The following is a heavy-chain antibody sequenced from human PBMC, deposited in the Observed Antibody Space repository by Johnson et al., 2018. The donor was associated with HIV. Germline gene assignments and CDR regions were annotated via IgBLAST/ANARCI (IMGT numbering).Heavy chain of an antibody. CDR2: ISWNSGSI. CDR1: GFTFDDYA. D-gene: IGHD3-22*01. J-gene: IGHJ3*02. Sequence: VQLVESGGGVVQPGGSLRLSCAASGFTFDDYAMHWVRQAPGKGLEWVSGISWNSGSIGYADSVKGRFTISRDNSKNTLYLQMNSLRAEDTAVYYCAKGYYYDSKDAFNIWGQGTVVTVSS. CDR3: AKGYYYDSKDAFNI. V-gene: IGHV3-9*01.